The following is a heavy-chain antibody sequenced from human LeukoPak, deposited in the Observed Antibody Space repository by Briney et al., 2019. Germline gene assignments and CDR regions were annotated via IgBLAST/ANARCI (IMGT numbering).Heavy chain of an antibody. CDR3: ASLAGEMGFDY. D-gene: IGHD5-24*01. Sequence: SETLSLTCTVSGGSISSYYWSWIRQPAGKGLEWIGRITISGNNDYNPSLKSRVTMSADTSKNQFSLKLSSVTAADTAVYYCASLAGEMGFDYWGQGTLVTVSS. J-gene: IGHJ4*02. V-gene: IGHV4-4*07. CDR2: ITISGNN. CDR1: GGSISSYY.